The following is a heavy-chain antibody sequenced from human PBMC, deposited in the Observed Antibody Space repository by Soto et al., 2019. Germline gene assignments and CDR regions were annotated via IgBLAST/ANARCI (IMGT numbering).Heavy chain of an antibody. V-gene: IGHV4-34*01. J-gene: IGHJ4*02. CDR3: ARGIGYCSSINCYSSRRLSFAS. Sequence: SETLSLTCAVYGGSFSGYYWTWIRQSPEKGLEWIGEVNHSGTTYYNPSLKTRVTISVHTPKNQFSLKMSSVTAADTAVYYCARGIGYCSSINCYSSRRLSFASWGKGTLVTVSS. CDR2: VNHSGTT. D-gene: IGHD2-2*01. CDR1: GGSFSGYY.